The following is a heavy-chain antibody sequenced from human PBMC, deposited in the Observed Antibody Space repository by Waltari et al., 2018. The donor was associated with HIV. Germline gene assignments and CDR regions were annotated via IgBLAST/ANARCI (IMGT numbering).Heavy chain of an antibody. CDR1: GFAFQNYD. D-gene: IGHD2-2*01. V-gene: IGHV3-23*01. CDR3: AKGSELVPAAMSLDS. Sequence: EVQMLESGGGLVQPGGSLRLSCAASGFAFQNYDMTWVRQAPGKGLEWVSSITGSGGNIFRADSVKGRFIIARDNSKNRLYLQMSSLRGEDTAVYYCAKGSELVPAAMSLDSWGQGTLVTVSS. J-gene: IGHJ4*02. CDR2: ITGSGGNI.